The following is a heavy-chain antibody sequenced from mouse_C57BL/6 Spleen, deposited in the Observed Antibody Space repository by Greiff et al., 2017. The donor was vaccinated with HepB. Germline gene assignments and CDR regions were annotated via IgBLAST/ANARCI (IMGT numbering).Heavy chain of an antibody. V-gene: IGHV1-81*01. CDR2: IYPRSGNT. Sequence: VQLQQSGAKLARPGASVKLSCKASGYTFTSYGISWVKQRTGQGLEWIGEIYPRSGNTYYNEKFKGKATLTADKSSSTAYMELRSLTSEDSAVYFCARSGSSGYVLAYWGQGTLVTVSA. J-gene: IGHJ3*01. CDR3: ARSGSSGYVLAY. D-gene: IGHD3-2*02. CDR1: GYTFTSYG.